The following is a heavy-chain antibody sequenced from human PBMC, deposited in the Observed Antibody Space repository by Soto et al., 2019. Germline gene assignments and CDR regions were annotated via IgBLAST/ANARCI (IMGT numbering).Heavy chain of an antibody. V-gene: IGHV1-18*01. CDR2: ISAYNGNT. D-gene: IGHD2-2*01. Sequence: ASVKISCKASGYTFTSYGISWVRQAPGQGLEWMGWISAYNGNTNYAQKLQGRVTMTTDTSTSTAYMELRSMRSDDAAVYYCARDWRDIVVVPAAIPVDAFDIWG. J-gene: IGHJ3*02. CDR3: ARDWRDIVVVPAAIPVDAFDI. CDR1: GYTFTSYG.